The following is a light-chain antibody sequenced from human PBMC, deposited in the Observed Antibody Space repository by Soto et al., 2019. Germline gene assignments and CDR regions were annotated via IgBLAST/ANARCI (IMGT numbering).Light chain of an antibody. CDR1: QSVSNY. CDR2: ASS. V-gene: IGKV1-39*01. Sequence: DIQMTQSPSSLSASVGDRVTITCRASQSVSNYLNWYQQKPGKAPKLLIYASSTLQSGVPSRFSGSGSGTDFTLTVSSLQPEDFATYYCQQRFTFGPGTKVDIK. CDR3: QQRFT. J-gene: IGKJ3*01.